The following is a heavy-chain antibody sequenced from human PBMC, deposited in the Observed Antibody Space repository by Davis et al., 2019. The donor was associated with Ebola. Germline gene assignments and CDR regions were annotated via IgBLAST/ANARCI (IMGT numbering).Heavy chain of an antibody. CDR3: SKKRSNEYSYEDY. Sequence: GESLKTSCAPSGFTFSDYSISWLLQAPGKWLGCVSYITRSGRTIYYADSVKGRFTISRDNAKNSLYLQMNSLRAEDTAVYYCSKKRSNEYSYEDYWGQGTLVTVSS. D-gene: IGHD5-18*01. J-gene: IGHJ4*02. CDR2: ITRSGRTI. CDR1: GFTFSDYS. V-gene: IGHV3-11*01.